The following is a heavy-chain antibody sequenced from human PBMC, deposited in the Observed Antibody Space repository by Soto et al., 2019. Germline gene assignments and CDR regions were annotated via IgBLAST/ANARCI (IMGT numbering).Heavy chain of an antibody. CDR2: MSFDGNSK. D-gene: IGHD2-21*01. J-gene: IGHJ4*02. Sequence: GGSLRLSCAASGFAVSSYSMHWVRQAPGKGLEWVAAMSFDGNSKYFADSVKGRFKISRDTSKNTWSLEMESLGVGDSALYHCTRGRSMIANDDFGYWGQGTQVTVSS. V-gene: IGHV3-30-3*01. CDR1: GFAVSSYS. CDR3: TRGRSMIANDDFGY.